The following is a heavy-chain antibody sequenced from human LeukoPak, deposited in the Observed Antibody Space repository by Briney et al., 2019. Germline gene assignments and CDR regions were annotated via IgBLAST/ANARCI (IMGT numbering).Heavy chain of an antibody. Sequence: SETLSLTCTVSGASISSSSYYCGWIRQPPGKGLEWIGTIYSGGSSYYNPSLQSRVTMSVDKSNNQFLLKLSSVTAADAAVYYCARHPWQQNRDGYFDFWGQGVLVSVSS. CDR2: IYSGGSS. D-gene: IGHD6-13*01. J-gene: IGHJ4*02. V-gene: IGHV4-39*01. CDR1: GASISSSSYY. CDR3: ARHPWQQNRDGYFDF.